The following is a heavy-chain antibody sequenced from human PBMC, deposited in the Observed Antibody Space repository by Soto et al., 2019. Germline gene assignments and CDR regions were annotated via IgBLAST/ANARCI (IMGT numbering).Heavy chain of an antibody. CDR3: AKASRRIAVAGTWTWFDP. D-gene: IGHD6-19*01. Sequence: GGSLRLSCAASGFTFSSYAMSWVRQAPGKGLEWVSAISGSGGSTYYADSVKGRFTISRDSSKNTLYLQMNSLRAEDTAVYYCAKASRRIAVAGTWTWFDPWGQGTLVTVSS. J-gene: IGHJ5*02. CDR1: GFTFSSYA. CDR2: ISGSGGST. V-gene: IGHV3-23*01.